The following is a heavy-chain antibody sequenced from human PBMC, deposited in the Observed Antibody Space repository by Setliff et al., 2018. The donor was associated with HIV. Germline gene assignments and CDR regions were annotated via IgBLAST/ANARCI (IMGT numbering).Heavy chain of an antibody. Sequence: GESLKISCKGSGYSFTSYWIGWVRQMPGKGLEWMGIIYPGDSDIRYSPSFEGQVTISADKSISTAYLQWSSLKASDTAMYYCARHSSSGWYSDHDAFDIWGQGTMVTVSS. CDR3: ARHSSSGWYSDHDAFDI. CDR2: IYPGDSDI. V-gene: IGHV5-51*01. CDR1: GYSFTSYW. D-gene: IGHD6-19*01. J-gene: IGHJ3*02.